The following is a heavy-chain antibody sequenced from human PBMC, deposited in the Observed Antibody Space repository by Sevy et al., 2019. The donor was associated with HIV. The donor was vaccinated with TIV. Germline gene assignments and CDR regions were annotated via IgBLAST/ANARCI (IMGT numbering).Heavy chain of an antibody. CDR2: ISYDGNDK. CDR1: AFTFSSYA. J-gene: IGHJ4*02. CDR3: ARAQGVLLWFGEFPL. V-gene: IGHV3-30*04. D-gene: IGHD3-10*01. Sequence: GGSLRLSCAASAFTFSSYAMHWVRQAPGKGLEWVPVISYDGNDKDYADSVKGRFTISRDNSKNTLYLQMNSLRIEDTAVYYCARAQGVLLWFGEFPLWGPGTLVTVSS.